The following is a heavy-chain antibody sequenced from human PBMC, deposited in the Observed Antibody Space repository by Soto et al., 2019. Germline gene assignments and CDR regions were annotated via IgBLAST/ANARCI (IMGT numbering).Heavy chain of an antibody. V-gene: IGHV5-51*01. CDR1: GYRFTSYW. CDR3: ARKDKSGYFNWYDP. J-gene: IGHJ5*02. D-gene: IGHD3-22*01. CDR2: IFPSDSDT. Sequence: GESLKISCRSSGYRFTSYWIAWGCQMPGKGLVWMCIIFPSDSDTRDSPSFHGQLTISADRATSTVFLQWASLNASDTAVYFCARKDKSGYFNWYDPWGQGTLVTVSS.